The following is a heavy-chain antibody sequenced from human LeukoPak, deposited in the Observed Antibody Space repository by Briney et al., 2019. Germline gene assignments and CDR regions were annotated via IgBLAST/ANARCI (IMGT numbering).Heavy chain of an antibody. CDR1: RGTLNSYV. V-gene: IGHV1-69*06. CDR2: IIPISGTT. D-gene: IGHD2-15*01. Sequence: SVKVSCKASRGTLNSYVISWVRQAPGQGLECMGGIIPISGTTNYAQKFQGRVTITADKSTSTAYMELSSLRSEDTAVYYCATLCCGSYYMDVWGKGTTVTVSS. CDR3: ATLCCGSYYMDV. J-gene: IGHJ6*03.